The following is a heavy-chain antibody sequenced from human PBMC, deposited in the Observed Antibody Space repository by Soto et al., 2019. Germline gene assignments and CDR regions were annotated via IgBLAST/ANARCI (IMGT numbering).Heavy chain of an antibody. D-gene: IGHD6-25*01. J-gene: IGHJ4*02. CDR2: IYPGDSDT. Sequence: GESLKISCKGSGYSFTSYWIGWVRQMPGKGLEWMGIIYPGDSDTRYSPSFQGQVTISADKSISTAYLQWSSLKASDTAMYYCATFSFAAAHDGPGGFDYWGQGTLVTVSS. V-gene: IGHV5-51*01. CDR3: ATFSFAAAHDGPGGFDY. CDR1: GYSFTSYW.